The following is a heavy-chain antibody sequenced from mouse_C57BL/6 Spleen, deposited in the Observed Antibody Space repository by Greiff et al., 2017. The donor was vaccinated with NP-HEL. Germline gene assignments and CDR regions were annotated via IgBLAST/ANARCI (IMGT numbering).Heavy chain of an antibody. Sequence: QVQLQQSGTELVKPGASVKLSCKASGYTFTSYWMHWVKQRPGQGLEWIGNISPSNGGTNYNEKFKSKATLTVDKSSSTAYMQISSLTSDASAVYYCSRETCDYFAYWGQGTTLTVSA. CDR2: ISPSNGGT. J-gene: IGHJ2*01. V-gene: IGHV1-53*01. CDR3: SRETCDYFAY. CDR1: GYTFTSYW.